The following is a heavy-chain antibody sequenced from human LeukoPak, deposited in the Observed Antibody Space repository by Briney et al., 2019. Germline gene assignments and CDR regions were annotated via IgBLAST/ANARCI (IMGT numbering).Heavy chain of an antibody. CDR1: GFTFSSYA. J-gene: IGHJ3*02. CDR2: ISGSGGST. D-gene: IGHD2-2*01. V-gene: IGHV3-23*01. Sequence: PGGSLRLSCAASGFTFSSYAMSWVRQAPGKGLEWVSAISGSGGSTYYADSVKGRFTISRDNSKNTLYLQMNSLRAEDTAVYYCAKDFPYCSSTSCSPRGAFDIWGQGTMVTVSS. CDR3: AKDFPYCSSTSCSPRGAFDI.